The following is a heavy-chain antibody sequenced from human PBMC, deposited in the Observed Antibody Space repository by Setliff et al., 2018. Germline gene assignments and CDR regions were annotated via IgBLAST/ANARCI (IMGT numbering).Heavy chain of an antibody. D-gene: IGHD2-15*01. Sequence: GASVKVSCKASGYTFTNYGITWVRQAPGQGLEWMGWINNYNFNTNSAQKLQGRVTMTTDTSTNTAYMELRSLRSDDTAMYFCALSSLSLCSGGNCPNAFDVWGQGTMVTVSS. V-gene: IGHV1-18*01. CDR3: ALSSLSLCSGGNCPNAFDV. CDR1: GYTFTNYG. CDR2: INNYNFNT. J-gene: IGHJ3*01.